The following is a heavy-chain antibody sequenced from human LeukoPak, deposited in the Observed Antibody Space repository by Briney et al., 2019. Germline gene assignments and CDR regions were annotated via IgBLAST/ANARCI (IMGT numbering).Heavy chain of an antibody. CDR2: ISSSSSYI. D-gene: IGHD1-1*01. J-gene: IGHJ3*02. CDR1: GFTFSSYS. Sequence: SGGSLGLSCAASGFTFSSYSMNWVRQAPGKGLERVSSISSSSSYIYYADSVKGRFTISRDNAKNSLYLQMNSLRAEDTAVYYCASDRTALEDAPRGDAFDIWGQGTMVTVSS. V-gene: IGHV3-21*01. CDR3: ASDRTALEDAPRGDAFDI.